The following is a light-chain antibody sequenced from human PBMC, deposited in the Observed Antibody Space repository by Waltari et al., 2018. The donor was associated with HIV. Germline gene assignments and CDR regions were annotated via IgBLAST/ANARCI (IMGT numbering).Light chain of an antibody. Sequence: EIVLTQSPATLSLSPGERATLSCRASQSVSTYLAWYQQRPGQAPRLLIYDASSRATGIPARFSGSGSVTDFTLTISSLEPADFAVYYCQQRSDWPRSTFGGGTKVEIK. CDR1: QSVSTY. J-gene: IGKJ4*01. V-gene: IGKV3-11*01. CDR3: QQRSDWPRST. CDR2: DAS.